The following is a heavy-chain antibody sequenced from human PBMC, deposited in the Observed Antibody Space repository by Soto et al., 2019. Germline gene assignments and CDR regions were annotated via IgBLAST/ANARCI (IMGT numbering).Heavy chain of an antibody. CDR1: GFTFSSYS. CDR2: ISSRSSDI. V-gene: IGHV3-21*01. J-gene: IGHJ4*02. CDR3: ARDPRGYDY. D-gene: IGHD6-25*01. Sequence: EVQLVESGGGLVKPGGSLRLSCAASGFTFSSYSMNWVRQAPGKGLEWVSSISSRSSDIYYAASVKGRFTISRANAKNSLYLQMNSLRAEDAAVSYCARDPRGYDYWGQGTLVTVSS.